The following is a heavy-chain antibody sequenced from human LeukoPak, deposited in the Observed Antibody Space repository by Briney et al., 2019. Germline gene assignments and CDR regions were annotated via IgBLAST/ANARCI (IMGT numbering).Heavy chain of an antibody. CDR1: GGSISSYY. CDR2: IYYSGST. J-gene: IGHJ1*01. CDR3: ARGGGDFWSGYPGHFQH. Sequence: PSETLSLTCTVSGGSISSYYWSWIRQPPGKGLEWIGCIYYSGSTNYNPSLKSRVTISVDTSKNQFSLKLSSVTAADTAVYYCARGGGDFWSGYPGHFQHWGQGTLVTVSS. V-gene: IGHV4-59*01. D-gene: IGHD3-3*01.